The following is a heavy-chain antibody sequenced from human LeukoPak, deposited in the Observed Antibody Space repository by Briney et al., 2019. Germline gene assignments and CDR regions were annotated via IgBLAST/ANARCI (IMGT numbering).Heavy chain of an antibody. V-gene: IGHV3-23*01. J-gene: IGHJ1*01. Sequence: GGSLRLSCAASGFTFSSYAMSWVRQAPGKGLEWVSAISGSGGSTYYADSVKGRFTISRDNPKNTLYLQMNSLTSEDTAVYYCAHGSAQYYEYWGQGTLVTVSS. CDR3: AHGSAQYYEY. CDR1: GFTFSSYA. CDR2: ISGSGGST. D-gene: IGHD2-15*01.